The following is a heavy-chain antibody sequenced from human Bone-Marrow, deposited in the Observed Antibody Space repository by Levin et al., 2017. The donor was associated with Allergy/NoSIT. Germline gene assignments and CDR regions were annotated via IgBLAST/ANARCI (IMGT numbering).Heavy chain of an antibody. Sequence: SETLSLTCAVYGGSFSGYYWSWIRQPPGKGLEWIGEINHSGSTNYNPSLKSRVTISVDTSKNQFSLKLSSVTAADTAVYYCARERDYCSSTSCYGGWFDPWGQGTLVTVSS. CDR1: GGSFSGYY. CDR2: INHSGST. J-gene: IGHJ5*02. V-gene: IGHV4-34*01. D-gene: IGHD2-2*01. CDR3: ARERDYCSSTSCYGGWFDP.